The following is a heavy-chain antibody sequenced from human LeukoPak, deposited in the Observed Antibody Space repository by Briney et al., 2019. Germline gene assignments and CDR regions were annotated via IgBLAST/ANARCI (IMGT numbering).Heavy chain of an antibody. Sequence: GGSLRLSCAASGFTLSSYWMHWVRQAPGKGLVWVSRINSDGSSTSYADSVKGRFTISRDNAKNSLYLQMNSLRAEDTAVYYCARRMYGGYSLSPDYWGQGTLVTVSS. V-gene: IGHV3-74*01. D-gene: IGHD5-12*01. CDR2: INSDGSST. CDR1: GFTLSSYW. J-gene: IGHJ4*02. CDR3: ARRMYGGYSLSPDY.